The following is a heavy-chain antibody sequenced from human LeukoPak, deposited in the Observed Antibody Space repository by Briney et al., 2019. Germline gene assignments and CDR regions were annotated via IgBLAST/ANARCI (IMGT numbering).Heavy chain of an antibody. Sequence: ASVKVSCKASGYTFTSYGISWVRQAPGQGLEWMGWISAYNGNTNYAQKLQGRVTMTTDTSTSTAYMELRSLRSDDTAVYYCARVLARGYSYVRYYYYYGMDVWGQGTTVTVSS. V-gene: IGHV1-18*01. D-gene: IGHD5-18*01. CDR3: ARVLARGYSYVRYYYYYGMDV. J-gene: IGHJ6*02. CDR2: ISAYNGNT. CDR1: GYTFTSYG.